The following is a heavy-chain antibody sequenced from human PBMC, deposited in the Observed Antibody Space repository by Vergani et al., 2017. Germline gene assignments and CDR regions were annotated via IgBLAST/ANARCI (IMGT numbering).Heavy chain of an antibody. CDR2: ISFDGTNE. V-gene: IGHV3-30*18. J-gene: IGHJ4*02. Sequence: QVQLVESGGGVVQPGTSLRLSCVVSGFALNRHAMYWVRQAPGKGLEWVVGISFDGTNEYYPDSVKGRFTISRDNSKNTVYLQMNSLRTGDTAVYYCAKDGLAYGSGSWYYWGRGTLVTVSS. CDR3: AKDGLAYGSGSWYY. CDR1: GFALNRHA. D-gene: IGHD3-10*01.